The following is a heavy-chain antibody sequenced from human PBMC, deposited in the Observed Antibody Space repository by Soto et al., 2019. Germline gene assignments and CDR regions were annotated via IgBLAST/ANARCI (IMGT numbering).Heavy chain of an antibody. Sequence: GESLKISCEASGYSFTIYWIGWVRQMPGKGLESMGIIHPGDSDTKYSPSFQGQVTISVDKSITTAYLQWSSLKASDTAMYYCARTPGPEVAASLEYYYFSGMDVWGQGTTVTVS. CDR1: GYSFTIYW. CDR3: ARTPGPEVAASLEYYYFSGMDV. D-gene: IGHD2-15*01. J-gene: IGHJ6*02. CDR2: IHPGDSDT. V-gene: IGHV5-51*01.